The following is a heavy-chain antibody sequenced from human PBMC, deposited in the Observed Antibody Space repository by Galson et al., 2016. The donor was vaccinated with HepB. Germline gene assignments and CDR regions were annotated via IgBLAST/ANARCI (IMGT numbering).Heavy chain of an antibody. CDR1: GFAISNNH. D-gene: IGHD6-13*01. Sequence: SLRLSCAASGFAISNNHMSWVRQAPGKGLDWVSIIYFDGRTFHADSVKGRFTISRDISKNTVYLQMSSLIAEDTAVYYCAAAAAANDIEYCGQGTQVTVSS. CDR2: IYFDGRT. J-gene: IGHJ4*02. CDR3: AAAAAANDIEY. V-gene: IGHV3-53*01.